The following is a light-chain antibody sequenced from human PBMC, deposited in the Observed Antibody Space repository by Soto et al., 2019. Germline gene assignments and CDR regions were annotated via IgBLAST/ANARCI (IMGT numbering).Light chain of an antibody. CDR1: SSNIGAGHD. J-gene: IGLJ1*01. Sequence: QSVLTQPPSVSGAPGQRVTISCTGSSSNIGAGHDVHWYQQFPGTAPQLLIFGNNNRPSGVSDRFSGSKSGSSASLAITGLQAEDEADFYCQSYDLSLSAYVFGTGTKLTVL. CDR2: GNN. CDR3: QSYDLSLSAYV. V-gene: IGLV1-40*01.